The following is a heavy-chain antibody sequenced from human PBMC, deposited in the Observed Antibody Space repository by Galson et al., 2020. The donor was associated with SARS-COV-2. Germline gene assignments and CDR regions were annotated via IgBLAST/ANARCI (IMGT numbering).Heavy chain of an antibody. V-gene: IGHV3-53*01. J-gene: IGHJ4*02. D-gene: IGHD3-22*01. CDR3: ARHGVHSSGKYYCDY. CDR1: GFTVSGYF. CDR2: IGSAGNT. Sequence: GGSLRLSCAASGFTVSGYFLSWVRQAPGKGLEWVLIIGSAGNTFYADSVKGRFTISRDNSKNTLYLQMNSLRAEDTAFYYCARHGVHSSGKYYCDYWGQGTLVTVAS.